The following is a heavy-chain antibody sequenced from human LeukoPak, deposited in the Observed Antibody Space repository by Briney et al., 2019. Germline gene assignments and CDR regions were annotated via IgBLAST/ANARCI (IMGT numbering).Heavy chain of an antibody. J-gene: IGHJ4*02. V-gene: IGHV3-23*01. D-gene: IGHD1-26*01. CDR3: AKGGSYAPLDY. CDR2: ISSSGSDT. Sequence: PGGSLRLSCAASGFTFSNSAMTWVRQAPGKGLEWVSAISSSGSDTIYTDSVKDRFTISRDNSKNTLYLQMNTLRAEDTAVYYCAKGGSYAPLDYWGQGTLVTVSS. CDR1: GFTFSNSA.